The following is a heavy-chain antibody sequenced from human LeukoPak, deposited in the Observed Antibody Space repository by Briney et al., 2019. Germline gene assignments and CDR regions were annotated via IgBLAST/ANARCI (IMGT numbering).Heavy chain of an antibody. CDR1: GFTFDVYA. CDR2: ISWNSGSI. J-gene: IGHJ5*02. D-gene: IGHD6-13*01. Sequence: GGSLRLSCAASGFTFDVYAMHWVRQAPGKGLKWVSGISWNSGSIGYADSVKGRFTISRDNAKNSLYLQMNSLRAEDTALYYCAKDGYSSSWYSKYNWFDPWGQGTLVTVSS. V-gene: IGHV3-9*01. CDR3: AKDGYSSSWYSKYNWFDP.